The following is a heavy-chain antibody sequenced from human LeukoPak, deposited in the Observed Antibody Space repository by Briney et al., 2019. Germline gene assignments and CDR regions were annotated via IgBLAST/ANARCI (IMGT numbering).Heavy chain of an antibody. J-gene: IGHJ5*02. Sequence: ASVKVSCKASGYTFTSYGISWVRQAPGQGLERMGWISAYNGNTNYAQKLRGRVTMTTDTSTSTAYMELRSLRSDDTAVYYCARSTVTTSYWFDPWGQGTLVTVSS. CDR1: GYTFTSYG. V-gene: IGHV1-18*01. D-gene: IGHD4-11*01. CDR3: ARSTVTTSYWFDP. CDR2: ISAYNGNT.